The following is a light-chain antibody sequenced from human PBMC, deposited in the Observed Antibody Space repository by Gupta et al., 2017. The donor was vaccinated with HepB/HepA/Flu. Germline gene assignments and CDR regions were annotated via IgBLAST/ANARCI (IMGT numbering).Light chain of an antibody. CDR3: QQYNDRSPRT. Sequence: EIIMTQSPSTLSVSPGERATLSCRASQSVSTNIAWYQQKPGQGPRILIYGASTRASGVPARFSGSGYGTEFTLSISSRQSEDFAVYYFQQYNDRSPRTFGQGTKVDIK. CDR1: QSVSTN. J-gene: IGKJ1*01. CDR2: GAS. V-gene: IGKV3-15*01.